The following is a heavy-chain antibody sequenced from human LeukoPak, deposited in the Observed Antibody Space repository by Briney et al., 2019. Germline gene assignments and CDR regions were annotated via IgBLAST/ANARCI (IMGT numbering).Heavy chain of an antibody. J-gene: IGHJ6*03. CDR2: INPSGGST. Sequence: ASVKVSCKASGYTFTSYYMHWVRQAPGQGLEWMGIINPSGGSTSYAQKFQGRVTMTRDMSTSTVYMELSSLRSEDTAVYYCARGRSSMVRGYYYYYMDVWGKGTTVTISS. D-gene: IGHD3-10*01. V-gene: IGHV1-46*01. CDR1: GYTFTSYY. CDR3: ARGRSSMVRGYYYYYMDV.